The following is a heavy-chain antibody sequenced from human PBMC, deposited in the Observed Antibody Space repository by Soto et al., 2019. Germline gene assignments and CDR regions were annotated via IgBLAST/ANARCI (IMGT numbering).Heavy chain of an antibody. CDR2: IKQDGSEK. J-gene: IGHJ6*02. CDR1: GFTFSSYC. D-gene: IGHD5-18*01. Sequence: RGSLRLSCAASGFTFSSYCMSWVRQAPGKGLEWVANIKQDGSEKYYVDSVKGRFTISRDNAKNSLYLQMNSLRAEDTAVYYCARDDVDTAMVYGMDVWGQGTTVTVSS. V-gene: IGHV3-7*03. CDR3: ARDDVDTAMVYGMDV.